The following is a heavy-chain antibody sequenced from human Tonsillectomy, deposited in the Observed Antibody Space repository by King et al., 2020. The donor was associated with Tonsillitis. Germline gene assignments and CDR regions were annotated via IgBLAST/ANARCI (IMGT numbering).Heavy chain of an antibody. D-gene: IGHD2-2*01. CDR3: AGGYCSSTSCSYFDS. CDR2: IIPIFDTA. Sequence: VQLVESGAEVKKPGSSVKVSCKASGGTFSSYAISWVRQAPGQGIEWMGGIIPIFDTANYAQNFQGRVTITADESTTTPSMGQSSLRSEDTAVYYCAGGYCSSTSCSYFDSWGQGTLVTVSS. V-gene: IGHV1-69*01. J-gene: IGHJ4*02. CDR1: GGTFSSYA.